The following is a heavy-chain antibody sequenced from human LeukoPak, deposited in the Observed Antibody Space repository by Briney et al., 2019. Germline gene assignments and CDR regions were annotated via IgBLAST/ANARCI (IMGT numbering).Heavy chain of an antibody. J-gene: IGHJ6*04. CDR3: ARFGDILTAYYYYYGMDV. V-gene: IGHV4-61*01. CDR1: GGSVSSGSYY. Sequence: SETRSLTCTVSGGSVSSGSYYWSWIRQPPGKGLEWIGYIYYSGSTNYNPSLKSRVTISVDTSKNQFSLKLSSVTAADTAVYYCARFGDILTAYYYYYGMDVWGKGTTVTVSS. D-gene: IGHD3-9*01. CDR2: IYYSGST.